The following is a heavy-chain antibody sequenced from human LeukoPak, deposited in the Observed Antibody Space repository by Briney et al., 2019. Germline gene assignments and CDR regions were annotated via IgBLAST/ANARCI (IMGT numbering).Heavy chain of an antibody. CDR2: IIPIFGTA. CDR1: GGTFSSYA. V-gene: IGHV1-69*13. J-gene: IGHJ4*02. CDR3: ARGSNYYDSSGL. D-gene: IGHD3-22*01. Sequence: GASVKVSCKASGGTFSSYAISWVRQTPGQGLEWMGGIIPIFGTANYAQKFQGRVTITADESTSTAYMELSSLRSEDTAVYYCARGSNYYDSSGLWGQGTLVTVSS.